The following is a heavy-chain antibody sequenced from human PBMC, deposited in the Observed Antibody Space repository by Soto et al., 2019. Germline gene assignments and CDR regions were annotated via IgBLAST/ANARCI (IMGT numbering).Heavy chain of an antibody. V-gene: IGHV3-21*01. CDR1: GFTFSSYS. J-gene: IGHJ4*02. D-gene: IGHD6-13*01. CDR3: ARQQLEPYFDY. Sequence: GGSLRLSCAASGFTFSSYSMNWVRQAPGKGLEWVSSISSSSSYIYYADSVKGRFTISRDNAKNSRYLQKNSLRAEGTAVYYCARQQLEPYFDYWGQGTLVTVSS. CDR2: ISSSSSYI.